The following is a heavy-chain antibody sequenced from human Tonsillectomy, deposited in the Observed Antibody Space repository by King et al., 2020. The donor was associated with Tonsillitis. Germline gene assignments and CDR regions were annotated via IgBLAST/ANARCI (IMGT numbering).Heavy chain of an antibody. V-gene: IGHV4-34*01. CDR3: ARTSGYDGPRPSYYMDV. CDR2: INHSGST. D-gene: IGHD3-3*01. J-gene: IGHJ6*03. CDR1: GGSFSGYY. Sequence: VQLQQWGAGLLKPSGTLSLTCGVYGGSFSGYYLSWIRQPPGKGLEWIGEINHSGSTNYNASLKSRVSMLVDTSKNPFSLNLRSVTAADTAVYYCARTSGYDGPRPSYYMDVWGTGATVTVSS.